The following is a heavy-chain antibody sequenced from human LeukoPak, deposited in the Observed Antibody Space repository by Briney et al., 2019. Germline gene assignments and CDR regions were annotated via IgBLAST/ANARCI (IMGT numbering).Heavy chain of an antibody. CDR2: IRYDGSNK. V-gene: IGHV3-30*02. Sequence: GGSLTLSCAASGFAFSSYGMHWVRQAPGKGLEGVAFIRYDGSNKYYADSVKGRFTISRDNSKNTLYLQMNSLRAEDTAVYYCAKQMGDYGDYYYFDYWGQGTLVTVSS. CDR1: GFAFSSYG. J-gene: IGHJ4*02. CDR3: AKQMGDYGDYYYFDY. D-gene: IGHD4-17*01.